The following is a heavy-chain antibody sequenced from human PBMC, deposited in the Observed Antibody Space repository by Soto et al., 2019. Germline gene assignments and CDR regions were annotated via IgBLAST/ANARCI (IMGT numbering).Heavy chain of an antibody. CDR3: ARDVGYYGSGTYYNVGY. D-gene: IGHD3-10*01. V-gene: IGHV3-48*01. CDR2: INSVSSAI. Sequence: GGSLRLSCAASGFTFSSYTMNWVRQAPGKGLEWVSYINSVSSAIYYADSVKGRFTISRDNAKNSLYLQMNSLRPEDTAVYYCARDVGYYGSGTYYNVGYWGRGTLVTVSS. CDR1: GFTFSSYT. J-gene: IGHJ4*02.